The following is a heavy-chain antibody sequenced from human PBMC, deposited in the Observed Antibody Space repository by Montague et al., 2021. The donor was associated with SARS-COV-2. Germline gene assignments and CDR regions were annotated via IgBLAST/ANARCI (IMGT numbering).Heavy chain of an antibody. D-gene: IGHD6-19*01. CDR2: TYFRSSFYN. J-gene: IGHJ4*02. V-gene: IGHV6-1*01. CDR1: GDSVSSSTVA. Sequence: CAISGDSVSSSTVAWNWLRQSPSRGLEWLGSTYFRSSFYNDYALSVKSRLNIQPDSAKNQFSLQLTSVTPEDTAIYYCARQDTSGWLTFDYWGQGILVTVSS. CDR3: ARQDTSGWLTFDY.